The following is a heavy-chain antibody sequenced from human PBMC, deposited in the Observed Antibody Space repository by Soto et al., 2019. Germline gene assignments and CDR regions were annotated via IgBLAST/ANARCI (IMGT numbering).Heavy chain of an antibody. Sequence: ASVKVSCKASGYTFTRSGISWVRQAPGQGLEWLGWINPDNGNTNYAQHLQGRVSLTTDTSTSTAYMDLRSLRSDDTAVYYCARGPIGYCTNGVCPPNYYGMDVWGQGTTVTAP. CDR3: ARGPIGYCTNGVCPPNYYGMDV. CDR2: INPDNGNT. D-gene: IGHD2-8*01. V-gene: IGHV1-18*01. CDR1: GYTFTRSG. J-gene: IGHJ6*02.